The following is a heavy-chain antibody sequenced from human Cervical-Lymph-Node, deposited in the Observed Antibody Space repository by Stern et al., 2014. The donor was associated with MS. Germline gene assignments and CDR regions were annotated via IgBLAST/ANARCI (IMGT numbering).Heavy chain of an antibody. CDR2: IYPGDSET. J-gene: IGHJ4*02. CDR3: ARGRGIALRPDY. Sequence: QLVQSGAELKKPGESLRISCKGSGYSLTNTWIGWVRQMPGKGLEWMGIIYPGDSETRYSPSFQGQVTISADKSINTAYLQWSSLKAPDTAMYYCARGRGIALRPDYWGQGTLVTVSS. V-gene: IGHV5-51*03. D-gene: IGHD6-13*01. CDR1: GYSLTNTW.